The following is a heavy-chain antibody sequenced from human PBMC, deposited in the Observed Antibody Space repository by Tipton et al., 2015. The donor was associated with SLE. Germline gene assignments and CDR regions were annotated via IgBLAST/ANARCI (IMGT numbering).Heavy chain of an antibody. CDR1: GFTFSSYS. D-gene: IGHD6-13*01. CDR2: ISSSSSYI. V-gene: IGHV3-21*01. CDR3: ARDQGGAAAGMNDY. J-gene: IGHJ4*02. Sequence: SPRLSCTASGFTFSSYSMNWVRQAPGKGLEWVSSISSSSSYIYYADSVKGRFTISRDNAKNSLYLQMNSLRAEDTAVYYCARDQGGAAAGMNDYWGQGTLVTVSS.